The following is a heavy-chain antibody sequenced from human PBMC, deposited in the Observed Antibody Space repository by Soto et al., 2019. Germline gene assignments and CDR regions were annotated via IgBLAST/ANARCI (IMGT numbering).Heavy chain of an antibody. CDR1: GGSFSDYY. V-gene: IGHV4-34*01. D-gene: IGHD5-12*01. Sequence: SETLSLTCAVNGGSFSDYYWSWVRQPPGKGLEWIGEISHSGSTSYNPSLKSRVTISIDTSKNQFSLKLSSVSAADTAMYYCARGLQRRFGGYKGLGYHGMDVWGQGTTVTVSS. J-gene: IGHJ6*02. CDR3: ARGLQRRFGGYKGLGYHGMDV. CDR2: ISHSGST.